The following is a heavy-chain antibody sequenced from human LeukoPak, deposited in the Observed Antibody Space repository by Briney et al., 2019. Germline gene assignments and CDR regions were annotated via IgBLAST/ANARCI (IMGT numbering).Heavy chain of an antibody. CDR3: ARVSSSSWSYYYYMDV. Sequence: GASVKVSRKASGYTFTSYDINWVRQATGQGLEWMGWMNPNSGNTGYAQKFQGRVTITRNTSISTAYMELSSLRSEDTAVYYCARVSSSSWSYYYYMDVWGKGTTVTVSS. D-gene: IGHD6-13*01. J-gene: IGHJ6*03. CDR1: GYTFTSYD. V-gene: IGHV1-8*03. CDR2: MNPNSGNT.